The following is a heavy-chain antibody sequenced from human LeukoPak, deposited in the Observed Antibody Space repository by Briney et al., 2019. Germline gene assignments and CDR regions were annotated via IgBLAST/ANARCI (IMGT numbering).Heavy chain of an antibody. J-gene: IGHJ4*02. CDR3: ARDTPGDRYAYKPFDY. Sequence: PGGSLRLSCAASGFTFSSYEMNWVRQAPGKGLEWVSCISSSGSTIYYADSVKGRFTISRDNAKNSLYLLMNSLRAEDTAVYYCARDTPGDRYAYKPFDYWGQGTLVTVSS. V-gene: IGHV3-48*03. CDR2: ISSSGSTI. D-gene: IGHD4-17*01. CDR1: GFTFSSYE.